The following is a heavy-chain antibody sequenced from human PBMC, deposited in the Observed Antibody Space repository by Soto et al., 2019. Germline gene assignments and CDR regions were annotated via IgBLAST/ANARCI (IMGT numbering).Heavy chain of an antibody. D-gene: IGHD1-26*01. Sequence: SETLSLTCTVSGGSISSSSYYWGWIRQPPGKGLEWIGSIYYSGSTYYNPSLKSRVTISVDTSTNQFSLKLSSVTAADTAVYYCARSAGSFVGANAFDIWGQGTMVTVSS. V-gene: IGHV4-39*01. CDR3: ARSAGSFVGANAFDI. J-gene: IGHJ3*02. CDR2: IYYSGST. CDR1: GGSISSSSYY.